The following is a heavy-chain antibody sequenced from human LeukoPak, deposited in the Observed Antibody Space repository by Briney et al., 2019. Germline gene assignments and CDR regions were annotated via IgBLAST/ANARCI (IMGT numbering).Heavy chain of an antibody. Sequence: GESLKISGKGSGYSFTSYWIGWVRQMPGKGLEWMGIIYPGDSDTRYSPSFQGQVTISADKSISTAYLQWSSLKASDTAMYYCATSLAYCGGDCYSIFDYWGQGTLVTVSS. D-gene: IGHD2-21*02. J-gene: IGHJ4*02. V-gene: IGHV5-51*01. CDR1: GYSFTSYW. CDR2: IYPGDSDT. CDR3: ATSLAYCGGDCYSIFDY.